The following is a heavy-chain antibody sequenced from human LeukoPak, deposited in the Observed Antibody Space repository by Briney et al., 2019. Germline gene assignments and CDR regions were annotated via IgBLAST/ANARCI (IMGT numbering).Heavy chain of an antibody. CDR3: SSSLRSSGWSNCFHY. V-gene: IGHV3-11*06. J-gene: IGHJ4*02. D-gene: IGHD6-19*01. CDR2: ISSSSSHT. Sequence: GGSLRLSCAASGFTFSDYYMSWIRQAPGKGLEWVSYISSSSSHTNYADSLKGRFIISRDNAKNSLYVQMNSLRAEDTAVYYCSSSLRSSGWSNCFHYWGQGTLVTVSS. CDR1: GFTFSDYY.